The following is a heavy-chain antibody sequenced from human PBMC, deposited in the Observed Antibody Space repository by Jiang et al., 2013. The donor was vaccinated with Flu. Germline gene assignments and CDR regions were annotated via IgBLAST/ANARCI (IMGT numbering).Heavy chain of an antibody. CDR3: AKDIEVLRFLERVPFDP. CDR1: GFTFSTYG. Sequence: QLLESGGGVVQPGRSLRLSCAASGFTFSTYGMHWVRQAPGKGLEWVAVISYDGSNKYYADSVKGRFTISRDNSKNTLYLQMNSLRAEDTAAYYCAKDIEVLRFLERVPFDPWGQGTLVTVSS. J-gene: IGHJ5*02. CDR2: ISYDGSNK. D-gene: IGHD3-3*01. V-gene: IGHV3-30*18.